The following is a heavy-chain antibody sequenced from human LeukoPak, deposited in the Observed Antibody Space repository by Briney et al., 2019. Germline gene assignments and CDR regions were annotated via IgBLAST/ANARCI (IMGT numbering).Heavy chain of an antibody. V-gene: IGHV3-7*01. Sequence: GGSLRLSCAVSGFSFSSFWMSWVRQAPGKGLEWVANIKEDGSESYYVDSVRGRFTISRDNVKNSLYLQMNSLRAEDTAVYYCAEGGYSGSSGGFDYWGQGTLVTVSS. D-gene: IGHD1-26*01. CDR1: GFSFSSFW. J-gene: IGHJ4*02. CDR2: IKEDGSES. CDR3: AEGGYSGSSGGFDY.